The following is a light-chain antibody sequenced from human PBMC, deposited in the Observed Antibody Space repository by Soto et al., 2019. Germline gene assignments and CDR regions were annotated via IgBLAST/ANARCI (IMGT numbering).Light chain of an antibody. V-gene: IGKV3-11*01. CDR3: QQRSNWPLT. Sequence: EIVLTQSPATLSLSPEERATLSCRASQSVSSYLAWYQQKPGQAPRLLIYDASNRATGIPARFSGSGSGTDFTLTISSLEPEDFAVYYCQQRSNWPLTFGPGTKVDIK. J-gene: IGKJ3*01. CDR1: QSVSSY. CDR2: DAS.